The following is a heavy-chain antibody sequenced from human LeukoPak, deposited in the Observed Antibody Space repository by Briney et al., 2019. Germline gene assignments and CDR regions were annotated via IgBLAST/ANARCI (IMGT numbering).Heavy chain of an antibody. Sequence: PSETLSLTCTVSGGSISSGSYYWRWIRQPAGKGLEWIGRIYTSGSTNYNPSLKSRVTTSVDTSKNQFSLKLSSATAADTAVYYCARVGSSSWYNYYYYYMDVWGKGTTVTVSS. J-gene: IGHJ6*03. CDR2: IYTSGST. D-gene: IGHD6-13*01. CDR1: GGSISSGSYY. V-gene: IGHV4-61*02. CDR3: ARVGSSSWYNYYYYYMDV.